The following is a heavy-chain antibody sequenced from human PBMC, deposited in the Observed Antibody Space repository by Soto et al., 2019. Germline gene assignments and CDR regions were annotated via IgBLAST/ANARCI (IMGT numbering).Heavy chain of an antibody. J-gene: IGHJ6*02. Sequence: SETLSLTCTVSGGSISSYYWSWIRQPPGKGLEWIGYIYYSGSTNYNPSLKSRVTISVDTSKNQFSLKLSSVTAADTAVYYCARVPSLENYYGSGVYYYYYGMDVWGQGTTVTVSS. CDR2: IYYSGST. CDR3: ARVPSLENYYGSGVYYYYYGMDV. D-gene: IGHD3-10*01. V-gene: IGHV4-59*01. CDR1: GGSISSYY.